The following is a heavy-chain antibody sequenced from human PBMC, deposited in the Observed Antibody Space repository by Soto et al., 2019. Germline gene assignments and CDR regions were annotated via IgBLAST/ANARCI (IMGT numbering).Heavy chain of an antibody. D-gene: IGHD6-19*01. J-gene: IGHJ4*02. V-gene: IGHV1-46*01. CDR1: GYIFTSYY. CDR3: ARDRASAVAGTFFDY. Sequence: GASVKVSCKASGYIFTSYYMHWVRQAPGQGLEWMGIINPSGGSTSYAQKFQGRVTMTRDTSTSTVYMELSSLRSEDTAVYYCARDRASAVAGTFFDYWGQGTLVTVS. CDR2: INPSGGST.